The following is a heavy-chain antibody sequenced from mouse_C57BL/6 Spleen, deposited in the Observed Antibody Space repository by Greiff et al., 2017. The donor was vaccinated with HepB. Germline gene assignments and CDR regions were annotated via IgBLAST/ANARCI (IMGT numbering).Heavy chain of an antibody. Sequence: VQLQQSGTVLARPGASVKMSCKTSGYTFTSYWMHWVKQRPGQGLEWIGAIYPGNSDTSYNQKFKGKAKLTAVTSASTAYMELSSLTDEDSAVYYCTGSGSYDVYFDYWGQGTTLTVSS. CDR3: TGSGSYDVYFDY. CDR1: GYTFTSYW. J-gene: IGHJ2*01. V-gene: IGHV1-5*01. CDR2: IYPGNSDT. D-gene: IGHD2-3*01.